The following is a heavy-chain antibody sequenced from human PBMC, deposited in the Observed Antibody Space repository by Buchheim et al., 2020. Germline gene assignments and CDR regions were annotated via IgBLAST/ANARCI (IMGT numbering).Heavy chain of an antibody. CDR1: GFTFSSYA. V-gene: IGHV3-23*01. CDR3: AKVEATILYYFDY. CDR2: ISGSGGST. J-gene: IGHJ4*02. Sequence: EVRLLESGGGLVQPGGSLRLSCAASGFTFSSYAMSWVRQAPGKGLEWVSAISGSGGSTYYADSVKGRLTIPSDNSKNKQYLQMNSLRAEDTAVYYCAKVEATILYYFDYWGQGTL. D-gene: IGHD5-12*01.